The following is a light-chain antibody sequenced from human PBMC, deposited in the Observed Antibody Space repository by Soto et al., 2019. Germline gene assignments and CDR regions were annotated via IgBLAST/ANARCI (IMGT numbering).Light chain of an antibody. CDR1: QTVSSY. CDR3: QQYNNWPPTWT. CDR2: DAS. V-gene: IGKV3D-15*01. Sequence: EIVLTQSPVTLSLSPGERATLSCRASQTVSSYLAWYQQKPGQAPRLLISDASNRATGIPARFSGSGSGTEFTLTISSLQSEDFAVYYCQQYNNWPPTWTFGQGTKVDIK. J-gene: IGKJ1*01.